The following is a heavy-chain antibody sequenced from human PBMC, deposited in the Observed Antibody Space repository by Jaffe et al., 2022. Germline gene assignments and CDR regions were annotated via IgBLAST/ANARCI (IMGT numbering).Heavy chain of an antibody. D-gene: IGHD5-12*01. CDR3: ARRDGYKDGFDI. J-gene: IGHJ3*02. CDR2: FHTSGTT. V-gene: IGHV4-61*02. CDR1: GGSIYSATYY. Sequence: QVQLQESGPGLVKPSQTLSLTCTVSGGSIYSATYYWSWIRQPAGKGLEWIGRFHTSGTTNYNPSLKSRVTISVDTSKNQFSLNLSSVTAADTAVYYCARRDGYKDGFDIWGQGTMVTVSS.